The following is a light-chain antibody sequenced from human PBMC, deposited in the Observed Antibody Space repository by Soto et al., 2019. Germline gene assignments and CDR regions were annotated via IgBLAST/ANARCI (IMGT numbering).Light chain of an antibody. CDR1: QSVSATY. V-gene: IGKV3-20*01. Sequence: EIVLTQSPGTLSLSPGERATLSCRASQSVSATYLAWYQQKPGQAPRLLIYGASNRATGIPDRFTGGGSGTDFTLTISRLEPEDFAVYFCQQYVSSPMYTFGQGTKLEIK. CDR3: QQYVSSPMYT. CDR2: GAS. J-gene: IGKJ2*01.